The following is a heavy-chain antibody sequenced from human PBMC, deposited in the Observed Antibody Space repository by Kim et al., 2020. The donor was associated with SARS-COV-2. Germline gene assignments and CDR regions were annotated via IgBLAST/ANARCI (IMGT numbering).Heavy chain of an antibody. V-gene: IGHV3-48*03. CDR1: GFTFSSYE. CDR3: ATSPRATIFGVVIGMADY. J-gene: IGHJ4*02. Sequence: GGSLRLSCAASGFTFSSYEMNWVRQAPGKGLEWVSYISSSGSTIYYADSVKGRFTISRDNAKNSLYLQMNSLRAEDTAVYYCATSPRATIFGVVIGMADYWGQGTLVTVSS. CDR2: ISSSGSTI. D-gene: IGHD3-3*01.